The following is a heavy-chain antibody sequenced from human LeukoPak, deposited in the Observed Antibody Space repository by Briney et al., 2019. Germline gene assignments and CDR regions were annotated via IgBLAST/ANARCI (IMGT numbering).Heavy chain of an antibody. Sequence: ASVKVSCKASGYTFTCYGISWVRQSPGQGLEWMGWISAYNGNTNYAQKLQGRVTMTTDTSTSTAYMELRSLRSDDTAVYYRAREYYDILTGTWDAFDIWGQGTMVTVSS. D-gene: IGHD3-9*01. V-gene: IGHV1-18*01. CDR2: ISAYNGNT. CDR3: AREYYDILTGTWDAFDI. J-gene: IGHJ3*02. CDR1: GYTFTCYG.